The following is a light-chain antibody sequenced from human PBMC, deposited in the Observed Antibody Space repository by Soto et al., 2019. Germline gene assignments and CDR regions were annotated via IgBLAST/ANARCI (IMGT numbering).Light chain of an antibody. J-gene: IGKJ5*01. CDR3: QQRNDWPIT. CDR2: GAS. CDR1: QSVDSH. V-gene: IGKV3-11*01. Sequence: EIVLTQSPASLSLSPGERVTLSCRASQSVDSHLVWYQQKPGQAPRLLIFGASNRATGIPARFSGSGSGTDFTLAINRLEPDDFAVYYCQQRNDWPITFGQGTRLEIK.